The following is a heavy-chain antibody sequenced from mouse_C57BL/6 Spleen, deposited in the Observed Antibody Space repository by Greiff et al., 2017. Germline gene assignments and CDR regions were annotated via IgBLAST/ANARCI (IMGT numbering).Heavy chain of an antibody. CDR3: AREEAYYGNDVAY. CDR2: INPSNGGT. CDR1: GYTFTSYW. D-gene: IGHD2-9*01. J-gene: IGHJ3*01. Sequence: QVQLQQPGTELVKPGASVKLSCKASGYTFTSYWMHWVKQRPGQGLEWIGNINPSNGGTNYNEKFKSKATLTVDKSSSTAYMQLSSLTSEDSAVXYCAREEAYYGNDVAYWGQGTLVTVSA. V-gene: IGHV1-53*01.